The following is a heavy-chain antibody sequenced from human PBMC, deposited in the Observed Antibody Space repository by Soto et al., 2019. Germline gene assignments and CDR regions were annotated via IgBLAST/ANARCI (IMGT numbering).Heavy chain of an antibody. CDR2: ISSGGTYL. D-gene: IGHD3-16*01. Sequence: GGSLRLSCAGSGFTFRTHTLVWVRQAPGKGLEWVSSISSGGTYLEYAHSVKGRFAISRDDAKDSAFLQMNSLKTDDTAVYYCVKGGEDITSPYGMDVWGQGTTVTVSS. V-gene: IGHV3-21*06. J-gene: IGHJ6*02. CDR1: GFTFRTHT. CDR3: VKGGEDITSPYGMDV.